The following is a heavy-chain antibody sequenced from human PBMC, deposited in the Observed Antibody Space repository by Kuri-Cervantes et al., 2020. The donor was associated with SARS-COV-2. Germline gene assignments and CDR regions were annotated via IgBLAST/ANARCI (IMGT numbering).Heavy chain of an antibody. V-gene: IGHV3-48*02. CDR2: ISSSSSTI. CDR1: GFTFSSYS. D-gene: IGHD6-13*01. Sequence: GGSLRLSCAASGFTFSSYSMNWVRQAPGKGLEWVSYISSSSSTIYCADSVKGRFTISRDNAKTSLYLQMNSLRDEDTAVYYCARVEGYSSSWYSDYWGQGTLVTVSS. CDR3: ARVEGYSSSWYSDY. J-gene: IGHJ4*02.